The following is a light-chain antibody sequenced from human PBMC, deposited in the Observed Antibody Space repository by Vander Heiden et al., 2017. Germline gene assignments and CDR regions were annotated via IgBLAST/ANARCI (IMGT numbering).Light chain of an antibody. CDR2: GVS. V-gene: IGLV2-8*01. Sequence: QSALTQPPSASGSPGQSVTISCTGTSSDFGSYTYLSGYQPRPAKAPKLMIDGVSKRPSGVPVRFSGSKSGNTASLSVSGLQAEDEADYYCASYAGTNNFVFGTGTKVTVL. CDR1: SSDFGSYTY. J-gene: IGLJ1*01. CDR3: ASYAGTNNFV.